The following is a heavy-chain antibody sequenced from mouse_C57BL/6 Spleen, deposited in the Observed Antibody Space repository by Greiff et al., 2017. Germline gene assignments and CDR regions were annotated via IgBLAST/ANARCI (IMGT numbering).Heavy chain of an antibody. CDR2: IYPGSGST. D-gene: IGHD1-1*01. V-gene: IGHV1-55*01. CDR1: GYTFTSYW. CDR3: ARSEGYYYGSSYDWYFDV. J-gene: IGHJ1*03. Sequence: VQLQQPGAELVKPGASVKMSCKASGYTFTSYWITWVKQRPGQGLEWIGDIYPGSGSTNYNEKFKSKATLTVDTSSSTAYMQLSSLTSEDSAVYYGARSEGYYYGSSYDWYFDVWGTGTTVTVSS.